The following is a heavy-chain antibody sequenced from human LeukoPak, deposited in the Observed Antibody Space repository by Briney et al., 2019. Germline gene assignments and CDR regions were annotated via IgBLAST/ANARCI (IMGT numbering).Heavy chain of an antibody. Sequence: EASVKVSCKVSGYTLTELSMHWVRQAPGKGLEWMGGFDPEDGETIYAQKFQGRVTMTEDTSTDTAYMELSSLRSEDTAVYYCAPVGSGYEIEDWFDPWGQGTLVTVSS. CDR3: APVGSGYEIEDWFDP. CDR2: FDPEDGET. CDR1: GYTLTELS. D-gene: IGHD5-12*01. V-gene: IGHV1-24*01. J-gene: IGHJ5*02.